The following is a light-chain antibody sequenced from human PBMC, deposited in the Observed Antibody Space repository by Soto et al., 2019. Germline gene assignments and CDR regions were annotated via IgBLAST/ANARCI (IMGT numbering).Light chain of an antibody. J-gene: IGKJ3*01. CDR2: EAS. CDR3: QQRSYWIGFT. Sequence: EIVLTQSPATLSLSPGDRATLSCRASQSVSSYLAWYQQKPGQAPRLLIYEASNRATGIPARFRGSGSGTDSTLTISSLGPEDFEFSYCQQRSYWIGFTFGPGTKVDIK. V-gene: IGKV3-11*01. CDR1: QSVSSY.